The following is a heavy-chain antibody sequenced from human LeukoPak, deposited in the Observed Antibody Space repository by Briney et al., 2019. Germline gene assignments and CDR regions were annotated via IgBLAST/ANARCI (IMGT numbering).Heavy chain of an antibody. J-gene: IGHJ4*02. CDR3: ARDPTNTSGRYAYFDY. CDR1: GFPFTHHG. V-gene: IGHV1-18*01. Sequence: ASVKVSCKASGFPFTHHGITWVRQAPGQGLEWMGWISGYNGVTNYARKFQGRVTLTTDTSTSTAYMELRSLRSDDTAVYYCARDPTNTSGRYAYFDYWGQGTLVTVSS. CDR2: ISGYNGVT. D-gene: IGHD6-19*01.